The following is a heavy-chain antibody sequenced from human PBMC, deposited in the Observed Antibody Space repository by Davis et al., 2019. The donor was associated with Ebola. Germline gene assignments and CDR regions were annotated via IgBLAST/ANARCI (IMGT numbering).Heavy chain of an antibody. V-gene: IGHV3-30*02. CDR2: IWFDGRNA. J-gene: IGHJ5*02. Sequence: PGGSLRLSCVASGLTFSRYGMHWVRQTPGKGLEWVAFIWFDGRNAHYIDSVKGRFTIFRDNSKNTLYLQMNSLRPEDTAVYYCARDGGGVVVNWFDPWGQGTLVTVSS. CDR1: GLTFSRYG. CDR3: ARDGGGVVVNWFDP. D-gene: IGHD2-15*01.